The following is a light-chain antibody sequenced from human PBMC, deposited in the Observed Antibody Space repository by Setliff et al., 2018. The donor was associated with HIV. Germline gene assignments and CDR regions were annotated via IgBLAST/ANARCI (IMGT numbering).Light chain of an antibody. CDR3: CSSAGTYTYV. Sequence: QSALAQPASVSGSPGQSITISCTGNNSNVGKYDFVSWYRQYPGKAPELTIYDVTKRPSGVPDRFSGSKSANTASLTISGLQAEDEADYYCCSSAGTYTYVFGTGTKGTVL. CDR2: DVT. CDR1: NSNVGKYDF. V-gene: IGLV2-11*01. J-gene: IGLJ1*01.